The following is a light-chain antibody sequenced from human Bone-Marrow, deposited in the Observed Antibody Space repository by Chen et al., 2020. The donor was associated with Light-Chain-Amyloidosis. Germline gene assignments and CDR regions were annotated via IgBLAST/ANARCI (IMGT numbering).Light chain of an antibody. J-gene: IGKJ2*01. CDR2: GAS. CDR3: QQYGTSPDYT. Sequence: EILLTQSPGTLSLSPGERVTLSCRASQSISKNYVAWYQQRRGQAPRLLIYGASNRATDIPDRFSGSGSGTDFTLTISELEPEDFAVYYCQQYGTSPDYTFGQGTRLEIK. V-gene: IGKV3-20*01. CDR1: QSISKNY.